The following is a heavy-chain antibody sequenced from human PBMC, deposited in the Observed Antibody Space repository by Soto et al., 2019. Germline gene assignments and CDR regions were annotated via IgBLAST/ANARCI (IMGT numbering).Heavy chain of an antibody. V-gene: IGHV4-4*07. D-gene: IGHD3-3*01. CDR3: ARGGHDFWSGPFDF. CDR1: GGSISTYF. J-gene: IGHJ4*02. Sequence: PSETLSLTCTVSGGSISTYFCNWIRQPAGKGMEWIGRIDTSGNTNYSPSLKSRVTMSVDTSKNQFSLKLSSVTAADTAVYYRARGGHDFWSGPFDFWGQGTLVTVSS. CDR2: IDTSGNT.